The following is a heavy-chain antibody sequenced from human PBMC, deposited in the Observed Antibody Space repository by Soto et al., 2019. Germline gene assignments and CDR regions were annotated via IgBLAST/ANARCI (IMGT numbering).Heavy chain of an antibody. CDR3: TRPRPYCGGDCYDAFDI. CDR1: EFTFRSYA. J-gene: IGHJ3*02. V-gene: IGHV3-30-3*01. Sequence: QVQLVESGGGVVQPGRSLRLSCAASEFTFRSYAMHWVRQAAGKGLEWVAVISYDGSNEYYADSVKGGFTIFRDNYKNTLYLQMSRLRDEDTDVYYCTRPRPYCGGDCYDAFDIWGRGTMVTVSS. CDR2: ISYDGSNE. D-gene: IGHD2-21*02.